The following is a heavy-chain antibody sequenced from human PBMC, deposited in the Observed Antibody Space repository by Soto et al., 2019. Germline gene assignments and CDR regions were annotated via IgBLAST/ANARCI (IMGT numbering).Heavy chain of an antibody. J-gene: IGHJ6*02. CDR3: ARASYYYGSGTLRFWYYYYGMDV. V-gene: IGHV3-13*01. CDR1: GFTFSSYD. CDR2: IGTAGDT. D-gene: IGHD3-10*01. Sequence: GGSLRLSCAASGFTFSSYDMHWVRQATGKGLEWVSAIGTAGDTYYPGSVKGRFTISRENAKNSLYLQMNSLRAEDTAVYYCARASYYYGSGTLRFWYYYYGMDVWGQGTTVTVSS.